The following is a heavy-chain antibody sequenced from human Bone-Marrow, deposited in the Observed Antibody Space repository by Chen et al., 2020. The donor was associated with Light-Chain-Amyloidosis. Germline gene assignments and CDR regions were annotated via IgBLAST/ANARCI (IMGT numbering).Heavy chain of an antibody. Sequence: GGSLRLSCAASGFTFSDYAMSWVRQAPGKGLEWVSSVTGSGGSAYYADSVEGRFTISRDNSKKTLYLQMNSLRAEDTAVYYCAKDRNYYDSSGYYCSFDYWGQGTLVTVSS. CDR3: AKDRNYYDSSGYYCSFDY. CDR2: VTGSGGSA. CDR1: GFTFSDYA. V-gene: IGHV3-23*01. D-gene: IGHD3-22*01. J-gene: IGHJ4*02.